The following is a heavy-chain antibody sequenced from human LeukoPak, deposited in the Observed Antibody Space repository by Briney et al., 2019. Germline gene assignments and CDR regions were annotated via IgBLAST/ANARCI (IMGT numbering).Heavy chain of an antibody. D-gene: IGHD6-19*01. V-gene: IGHV1-18*04. Sequence: ASPKVSCKDSDYTFTSYGISWVRQAPRQGLEWMGWISAYNGNTNYAQKLQGRVTMTTDTSTSTAYMELRSLRSDDTAVYYCARGVSSGWTDWFDPWGQGTLVTVSS. CDR2: ISAYNGNT. CDR3: ARGVSSGWTDWFDP. CDR1: DYTFTSYG. J-gene: IGHJ5*02.